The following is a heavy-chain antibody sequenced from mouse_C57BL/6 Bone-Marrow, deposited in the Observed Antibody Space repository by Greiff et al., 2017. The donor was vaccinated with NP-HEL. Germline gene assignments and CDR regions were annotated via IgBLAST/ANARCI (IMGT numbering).Heavy chain of an antibody. CDR1: GYTFTSYG. Sequence: VQLQQSGAELARPGASVKLSCKASGYTFTSYGISWVKQRTGQGLEWIGEIYPRSGNTYYNEKFKGKATLTADKSSSTAYMELRSLTSEDSAVYFCARISGDGYYYAMDYWGQGTSVTVSS. J-gene: IGHJ4*01. CDR2: IYPRSGNT. D-gene: IGHD2-3*01. V-gene: IGHV1-81*01. CDR3: ARISGDGYYYAMDY.